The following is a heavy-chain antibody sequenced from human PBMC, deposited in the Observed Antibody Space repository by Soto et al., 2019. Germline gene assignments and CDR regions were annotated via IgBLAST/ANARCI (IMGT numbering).Heavy chain of an antibody. D-gene: IGHD6-6*01. CDR2: ISYDGSNK. J-gene: IGHJ5*02. Sequence: GGSLRLSCAASGFTFSSYAMHWVRQAPGKGLEWVAVISYDGSNKYYADSVKGRFTISRDNSKNTLYLQMNSLRAEDTAVYYCALGLGWQLVRSPPTPWGQGIRVNLST. V-gene: IGHV3-30-3*01. CDR3: ALGLGWQLVRSPPTP. CDR1: GFTFSSYA.